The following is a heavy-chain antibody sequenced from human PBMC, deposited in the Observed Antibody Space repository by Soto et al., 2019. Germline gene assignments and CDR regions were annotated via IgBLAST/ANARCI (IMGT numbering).Heavy chain of an antibody. CDR3: ARDAYPNWFDF. V-gene: IGHV4-4*07. J-gene: IGHJ5*01. D-gene: IGHD2-8*01. CDR2: ISSGGSA. Sequence: TLSLTCNVSGGSINSYYWSWIRQPAGKGLEWIGRISSGGSAIYNPSPKSRVTISVDTSKNQFSLRLTSVTAADTAVYFCARDAYPNWFDFWGQGTLVTVS. CDR1: GGSINSYY.